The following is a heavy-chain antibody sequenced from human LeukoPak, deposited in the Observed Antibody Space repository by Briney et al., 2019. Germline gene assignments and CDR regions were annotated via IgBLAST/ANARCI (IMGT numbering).Heavy chain of an antibody. Sequence: GGSLRLSCAASGFTFSVYWLHWVRQAPGKGLVWVSHINSDGSSTRNADSVKGRFTISRGNAKNTLYLQMNTLRAEDTAVYYCARGAHYGMDVWGQGTTVTVSS. CDR2: INSDGSST. CDR1: GFTFSVYW. J-gene: IGHJ6*02. V-gene: IGHV3-74*01. CDR3: ARGAHYGMDV.